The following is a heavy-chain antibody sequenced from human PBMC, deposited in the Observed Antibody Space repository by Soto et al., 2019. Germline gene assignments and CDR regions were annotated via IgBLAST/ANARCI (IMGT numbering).Heavy chain of an antibody. CDR3: ARDVTADNYYYYGMDV. J-gene: IGHJ6*02. V-gene: IGHV4-59*01. D-gene: IGHD2-2*01. CDR1: GGSISSYY. CDR2: IYYSGST. Sequence: QVQLQESGPGLVKPSETLSLTCTVSGGSISSYYWSWIRQPPGKGLEWIGYIYYSGSTNYNPSLKSRVTISVDTSKNQCSLKLSSVTAADTAVYYCARDVTADNYYYYGMDVWGQGTTVTVSS.